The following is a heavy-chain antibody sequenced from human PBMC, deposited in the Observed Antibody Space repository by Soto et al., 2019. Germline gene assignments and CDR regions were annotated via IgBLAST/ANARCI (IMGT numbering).Heavy chain of an antibody. CDR2: IKSKTDGGTT. CDR3: TTTQGDYDPNYYYYGMDV. D-gene: IGHD4-17*01. CDR1: GFTFSNAW. J-gene: IGHJ6*02. Sequence: KPGGSLRLSCAASGFTFSNAWMNWVRQAPGKGLEWVGRIKSKTDGGTTDYAAPVKGRFTISRDDSKNTLYLQMNSLKTEDTAVYYCTTTQGDYDPNYYYYGMDVWGQGTTVTVSS. V-gene: IGHV3-15*07.